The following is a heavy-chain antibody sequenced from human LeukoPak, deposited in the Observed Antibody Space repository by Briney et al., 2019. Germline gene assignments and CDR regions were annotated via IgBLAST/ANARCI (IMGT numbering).Heavy chain of an antibody. V-gene: IGHV3-21*01. D-gene: IGHD5-18*01. CDR2: IGSSSTYE. Sequence: GGSLRLSCAASGFTFSRFNMNWVRQAPGKGLEWVSSIGSSSTYEYYADSVKGRFTISRDNAKNSLYLQMDSLRDEDTAVCYCATARGYSYGYGDYWSQGTLVTVSS. CDR3: ATARGYSYGYGDY. CDR1: GFTFSRFN. J-gene: IGHJ4*02.